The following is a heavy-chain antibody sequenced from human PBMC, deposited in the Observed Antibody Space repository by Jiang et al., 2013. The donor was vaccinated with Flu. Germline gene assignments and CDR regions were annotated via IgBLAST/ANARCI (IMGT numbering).Heavy chain of an antibody. Sequence: GVVQPGRSLRLSCAASGFTFSSYGMHWVRQAPGKGLEWVAVISYDGSNKYYADSVKGRFTISRDNSKNTLYLQMNSLRAEDTAVYYCAKDLTSSSPDDYWGQGTLVTVSS. CDR1: GFTFSSYG. CDR2: ISYDGSNK. D-gene: IGHD6-6*01. J-gene: IGHJ4*02. V-gene: IGHV3-30*18. CDR3: AKDLTSSSPDDY.